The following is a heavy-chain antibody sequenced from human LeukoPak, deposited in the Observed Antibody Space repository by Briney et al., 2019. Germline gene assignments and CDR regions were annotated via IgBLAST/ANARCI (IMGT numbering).Heavy chain of an antibody. V-gene: IGHV1-69*04. Sequence: ASVKVSCKASGGTFSSYAISWVRQAPGQGLEWMGRIIPIFGIANYAQKFQGRVTITADKSTSTAYMELSSLRSEDTAVYYCARDGVRLLGAVAGNWFDPWGQGTLVTVSS. CDR1: GGTFSSYA. CDR3: ARDGVRLLGAVAGNWFDP. J-gene: IGHJ5*02. CDR2: IIPIFGIA. D-gene: IGHD6-19*01.